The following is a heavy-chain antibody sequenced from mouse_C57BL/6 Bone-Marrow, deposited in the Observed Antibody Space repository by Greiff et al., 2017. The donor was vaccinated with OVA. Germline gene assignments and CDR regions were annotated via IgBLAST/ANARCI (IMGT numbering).Heavy chain of an antibody. J-gene: IGHJ3*01. CDR3: ARRDANWVLLFAY. Sequence: QVQLQQSGPGLVQPSQSLSITCTVSGFSLTSYGVHWVRQSPGKGLEWLGVIWSGGSTDYTAAFISRLSISKDNSKSQVFFKMNSLQADDTAIYYCARRDANWVLLFAYWGQGTLVTVSA. CDR2: IWSGGST. V-gene: IGHV2-2*01. CDR1: GFSLTSYG. D-gene: IGHD4-1*01.